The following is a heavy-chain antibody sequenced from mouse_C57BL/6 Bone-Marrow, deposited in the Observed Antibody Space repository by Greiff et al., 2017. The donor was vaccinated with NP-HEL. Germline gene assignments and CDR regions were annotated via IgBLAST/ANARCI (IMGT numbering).Heavy chain of an antibody. CDR2: IYPRSGNT. Sequence: QVQLKESGAELARPGASVKLSCKASGYTFTSYGISWVKQRTGQGLEWIGEIYPRSGNTYYNEKFKGKATLTADKSSSTAYMELRSLTSEDSAVYFCARWGLEYAMDYWGQGTSVTVSS. CDR3: ARWGLEYAMDY. V-gene: IGHV1-81*01. D-gene: IGHD2-2*01. J-gene: IGHJ4*01. CDR1: GYTFTSYG.